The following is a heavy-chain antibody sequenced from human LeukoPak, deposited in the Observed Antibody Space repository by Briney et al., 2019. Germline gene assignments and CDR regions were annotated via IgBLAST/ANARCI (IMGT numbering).Heavy chain of an antibody. J-gene: IGHJ6*03. CDR3: ARPSMVRGVLYYMDV. CDR2: IYYSGST. Sequence: SETLSLTCTVSGGSISSYYCSCIRQPPGKGLEWIGYIYYSGSTNYNPSLKSRVTISVDTSKNQFSLKLSSVPAADTAVYYCARPSMVRGVLYYMDVWGKGTTVTVSS. CDR1: GGSISSYY. V-gene: IGHV4-59*08. D-gene: IGHD3-10*01.